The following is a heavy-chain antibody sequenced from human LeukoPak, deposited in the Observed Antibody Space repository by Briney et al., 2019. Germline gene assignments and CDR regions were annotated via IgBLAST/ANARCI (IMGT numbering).Heavy chain of an antibody. CDR2: ISGSGGST. CDR1: GFTFSSYA. Sequence: GGSLRLSCAASGFTFSSYAMSWVRQAPGKGLEWVSAISGSGGSTYCADSVKGRFTISRDNSKNTLYLQMNSLRAEDTAVYYCAKDPSGGIVVVPAAINWGQGTLVTVSS. D-gene: IGHD2-2*02. CDR3: AKDPSGGIVVVPAAIN. J-gene: IGHJ4*02. V-gene: IGHV3-23*01.